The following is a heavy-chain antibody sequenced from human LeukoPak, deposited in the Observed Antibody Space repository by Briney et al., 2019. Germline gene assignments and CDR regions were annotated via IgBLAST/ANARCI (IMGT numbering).Heavy chain of an antibody. V-gene: IGHV3-23*01. CDR1: GFTFSSYA. Sequence: GGSLRLSCAASGFTFSSYAMSWVRQAPGKGLEWVSAISGSGGNTYYADSVKGRFTISRDNSKNTLYLQMNSLRVEDTAVYYCAKVYGGYYYLMDYWGQGTLVTVSS. D-gene: IGHD5-12*01. CDR3: AKVYGGYYYLMDY. CDR2: ISGSGGNT. J-gene: IGHJ4*02.